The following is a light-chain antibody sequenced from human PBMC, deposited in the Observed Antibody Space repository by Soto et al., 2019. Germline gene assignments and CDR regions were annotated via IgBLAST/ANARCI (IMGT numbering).Light chain of an antibody. Sequence: EIVLTHSPGTLSLSPWEIATLSCRASQSVSSKLAWFQQKPGQAPSLLIYGVSTRATGVPVRFSGSGSGTEFTLTINSLQSEDFAVYYCQQYNNWPHTFGQGTKVDIK. CDR3: QQYNNWPHT. CDR2: GVS. CDR1: QSVSSK. V-gene: IGKV3-15*01. J-gene: IGKJ2*01.